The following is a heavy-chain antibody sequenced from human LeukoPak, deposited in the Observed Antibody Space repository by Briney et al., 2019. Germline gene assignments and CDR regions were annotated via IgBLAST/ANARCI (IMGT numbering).Heavy chain of an antibody. CDR2: IRSKANSYAT. CDR3: TSYGMDV. J-gene: IGHJ6*02. V-gene: IGHV3-73*01. Sequence: GRSLRLSCAASGFTFSSYAMHWVRQASGKGLEWVGRIRSKANSYATAYAASVKGRFTISRDDSKNTAYLQMNSLKTEDTAVYYCTSYGMDVWGQGTTVTVSS. CDR1: GFTFSSYA.